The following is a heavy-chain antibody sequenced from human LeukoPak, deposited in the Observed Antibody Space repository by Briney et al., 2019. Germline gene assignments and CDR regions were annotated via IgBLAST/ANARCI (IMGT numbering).Heavy chain of an antibody. Sequence: PGGSLRLSCAASGFTFSNYWMHWVRQAPAKGLVWVSRISSDGGSSTYADSEKGRFTVSRDNAKNTLYLQMNSLRAEDTAVYYCVRDKTRNDFDYWGQGTLVTVSS. J-gene: IGHJ4*02. CDR3: VRDKTRNDFDY. V-gene: IGHV3-74*01. CDR1: GFTFSNYW. D-gene: IGHD1-14*01. CDR2: ISSDGGSS.